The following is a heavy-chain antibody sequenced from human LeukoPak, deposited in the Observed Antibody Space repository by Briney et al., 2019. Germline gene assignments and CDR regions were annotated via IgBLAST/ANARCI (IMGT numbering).Heavy chain of an antibody. CDR2: IYSGGST. Sequence: GGSLRLSCAASGFTFSSYAMNWVRQAPGKGLEWVSVIYSGGSTYYADSVKGRFTISRDNSKNTLYLQMNSLRAEDTAVYYCARDQGEYSEYAFDIWGQGTMVTVSS. CDR3: ARDQGEYSEYAFDI. V-gene: IGHV3-53*01. J-gene: IGHJ3*02. D-gene: IGHD3-16*01. CDR1: GFTFSSYA.